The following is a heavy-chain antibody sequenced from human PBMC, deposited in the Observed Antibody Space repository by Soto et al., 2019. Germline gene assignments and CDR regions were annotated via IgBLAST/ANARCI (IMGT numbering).Heavy chain of an antibody. CDR3: ARHGSY. CDR2: IYFSGTT. CDR1: GVSIGDTSYY. V-gene: IGHV4-39*01. Sequence: PSETLSLTCNVSGVSIGDTSYYWGWIRQPPGKGLEWIGTIYFSGTTFYNPSLKSRLTISVDTSKNQFSLRLRSVTAADTAVYYCARHGSYWGQGTLVTVSS. J-gene: IGHJ4*02.